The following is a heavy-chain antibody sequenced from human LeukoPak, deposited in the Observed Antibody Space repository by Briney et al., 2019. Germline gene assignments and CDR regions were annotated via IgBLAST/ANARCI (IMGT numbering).Heavy chain of an antibody. CDR1: GFTFSSYA. Sequence: GGSLRLSCAASGFTFSSYAMHWVSQAPGKGLEWVAVISYDGSNKYYADSVKGRFTISRDNSKNTLYLQMNSLRAEDTAVYYCARDCGSEHFDYWGQGTLVTVSS. V-gene: IGHV3-30-3*01. D-gene: IGHD1-26*01. J-gene: IGHJ4*02. CDR3: ARDCGSEHFDY. CDR2: ISYDGSNK.